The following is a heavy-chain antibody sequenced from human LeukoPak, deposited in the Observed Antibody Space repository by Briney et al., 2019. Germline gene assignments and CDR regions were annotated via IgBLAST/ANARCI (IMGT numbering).Heavy chain of an antibody. J-gene: IGHJ6*02. Sequence: GGSLRLSCAASGFTFSSSAMRWVRQAPGKGLEWVAVISYDESNKYYADSVKGRFTISRDNSKNTLYLQMNSLRAEDTAVYYCARGTDTKPLWSGYWVDVWGQGTTVTVSS. CDR2: ISYDESNK. V-gene: IGHV3-30*03. CDR3: ARGTDTKPLWSGYWVDV. D-gene: IGHD3-3*01. CDR1: GFTFSSSA.